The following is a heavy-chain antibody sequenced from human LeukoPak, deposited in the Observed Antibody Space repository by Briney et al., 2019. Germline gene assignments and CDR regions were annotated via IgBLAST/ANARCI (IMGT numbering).Heavy chain of an antibody. CDR2: ISYDGSNK. D-gene: IGHD3-10*01. V-gene: IGHV3-30*03. CDR1: GFTFSSYG. J-gene: IGHJ4*02. CDR3: ARGGHYYGSGSYPFDY. Sequence: GGSLRLSCAASGFTFSSYGIHWVRQAPGKGLEWVAVISYDGSNKYYADSVKGRFTISRDNSKNTLYLQMNSLRTEDTAVYYCARGGHYYGSGSYPFDYWGQGTLVTVSS.